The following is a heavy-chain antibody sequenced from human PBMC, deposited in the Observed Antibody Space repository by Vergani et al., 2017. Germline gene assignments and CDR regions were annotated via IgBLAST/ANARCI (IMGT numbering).Heavy chain of an antibody. CDR1: GGSISSGGYS. D-gene: IGHD5-12*01. Sequence: QLQLQESGSGLVKPSQTLSLTCAVSGGSISSGGYSWSWIRQPPGKGLEWIGYIYHSGSTYYNPSLKSRVPISVDRSKNQFSLKLSSVTAADTSVYYCARSGSDGYEFGYWGQGTLVTVSS. J-gene: IGHJ4*02. CDR2: IYHSGST. V-gene: IGHV4-30-2*01. CDR3: ARSGSDGYEFGY.